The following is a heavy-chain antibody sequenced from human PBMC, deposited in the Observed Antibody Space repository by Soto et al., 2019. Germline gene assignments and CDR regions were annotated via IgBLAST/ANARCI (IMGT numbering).Heavy chain of an antibody. J-gene: IGHJ4*02. Sequence: QVQVGQSGAEVKKPESSVKVSCKPSGGTFNTYTVNWVRLAPGHGLEWMGRFIPILDMANYAQKFQDRVTITADRSTFTAYMELNSLTSDDTAVYYCAITYCRDNSCPRDFDFWGPGTGVTVSS. D-gene: IGHD2-21*01. CDR3: AITYCRDNSCPRDFDF. V-gene: IGHV1-69*02. CDR2: FIPILDMA. CDR1: GGTFNTYT.